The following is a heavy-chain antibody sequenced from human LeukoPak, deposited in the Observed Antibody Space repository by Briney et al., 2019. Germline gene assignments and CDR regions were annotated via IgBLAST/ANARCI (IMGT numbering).Heavy chain of an antibody. CDR1: GLIISDYY. D-gene: IGHD6-25*01. CDR3: ARGGSDSSRYWFY. Sequence: GGSLRLSCAASGLIISDYYISWIRQAPGKGLEWVSNISEGGTTIYSDSVKGRFTISRDNAKNSVYLQMNSLRDEDTAMYFCARGGSDSSRYWFYWGQGTLVTVSS. CDR2: ISEGGTT. V-gene: IGHV3-11*04. J-gene: IGHJ4*02.